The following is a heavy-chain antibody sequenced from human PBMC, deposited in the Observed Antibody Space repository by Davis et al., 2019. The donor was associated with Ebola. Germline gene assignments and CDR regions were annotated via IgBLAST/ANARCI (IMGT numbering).Heavy chain of an antibody. CDR3: ARRSYYYDSSGYAVGGLDY. V-gene: IGHV4-59*01. D-gene: IGHD3-22*01. CDR2: IYYSGST. J-gene: IGHJ4*02. CDR1: GGSISSYY. Sequence: MPGGSLRLSCTVSGGSISSYYWSWIRQPPGKGLEWIGYIYYSGSTNYNPSLKSRVTISVDTSKNQFSLKLSSVTAADTAVYYCARRSYYYDSSGYAVGGLDYWGQGTLVTVSS.